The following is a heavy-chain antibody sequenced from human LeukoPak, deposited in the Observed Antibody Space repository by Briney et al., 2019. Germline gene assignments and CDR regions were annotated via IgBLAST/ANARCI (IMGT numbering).Heavy chain of an antibody. V-gene: IGHV4-4*02. CDR3: ARDPEGSGCYFDY. D-gene: IGHD6-19*01. CDR2: IYHSEST. CDR1: GGSISSSNW. Sequence: NPAETLSLTCAVSGGSISSSNWWSWVRQPPGKGLEWIGEIYHSESTNYNPSLKSRVTISVDKSKNQFSLKLSSVTAADTAVYYCARDPEGSGCYFDYWGQGTLVTASS. J-gene: IGHJ4*02.